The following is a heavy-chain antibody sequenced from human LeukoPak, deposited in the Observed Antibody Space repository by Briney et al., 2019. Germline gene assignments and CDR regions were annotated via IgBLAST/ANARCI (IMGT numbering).Heavy chain of an antibody. Sequence: GASVKVSCKASGGTFSSYSISWVRQAPGQGLEWMGGIIPIFGTANYAQKFQGRVTITADESTSTAYMELSSLRSEDTAVYYCARAAAGTYYYYMDVWGKGTTVTISS. CDR1: GGTFSSYS. CDR3: ARAAAGTYYYYMDV. J-gene: IGHJ6*03. D-gene: IGHD6-13*01. CDR2: IIPIFGTA. V-gene: IGHV1-69*13.